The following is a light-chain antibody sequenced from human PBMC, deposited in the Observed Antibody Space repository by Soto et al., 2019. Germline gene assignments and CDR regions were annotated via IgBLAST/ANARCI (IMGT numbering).Light chain of an antibody. Sequence: DIQMTQSPSVMSASVGDRVTITCRASQGINSYLAWFQQKPGKPPKRLIYAASDLESGVPSRFSGSGSGTEFTLTISSLQPEDVATFYCQKYNSVPQTFGQGTKVDIK. CDR3: QKYNSVPQT. CDR2: AAS. V-gene: IGKV1-17*03. J-gene: IGKJ1*01. CDR1: QGINSY.